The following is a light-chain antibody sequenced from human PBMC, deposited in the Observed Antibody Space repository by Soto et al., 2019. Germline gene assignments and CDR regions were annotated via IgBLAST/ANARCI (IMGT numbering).Light chain of an antibody. CDR3: QQYNSYSRT. V-gene: IGKV1-5*03. CDR1: QSISSW. J-gene: IGKJ1*01. Sequence: DIQMTQSPSTLSASVGDRVTITCRASQSISSWLAWYQQKPGKAPKLLIYKASSLESGVPSRFSGSGSGTEFTLTISSLQPHDFETYYCQQYNSYSRTFGQGTKVDIX. CDR2: KAS.